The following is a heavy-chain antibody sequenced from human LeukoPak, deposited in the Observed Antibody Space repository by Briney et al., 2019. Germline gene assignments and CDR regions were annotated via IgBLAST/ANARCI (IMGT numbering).Heavy chain of an antibody. CDR3: ARDKRYCSSTSCYTLDY. V-gene: IGHV3-74*01. J-gene: IGHJ4*02. CDR2: INSDGSST. Sequence: GGSLRLSCAASGFTFSSYWMHWVRQAPGKGLVWVSRINSDGSSTSYADSVKGRFTISRDNAKNTLYLQMNSLRAEDTAVYYCARDKRYCSSTSCYTLDYWGQGTLVTVSS. CDR1: GFTFSSYW. D-gene: IGHD2-2*02.